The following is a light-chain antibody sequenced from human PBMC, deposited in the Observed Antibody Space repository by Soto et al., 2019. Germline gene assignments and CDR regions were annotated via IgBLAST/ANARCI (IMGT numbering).Light chain of an antibody. CDR1: QSINSN. V-gene: IGKV3-15*01. CDR2: GAS. Sequence: EIVMTQSPATLTVSPGERATLSCRASQSINSNLVWYQQKPGQAPRLLIYGASTRATGIPARFSGSGSGTDFTLTISSLQSEDFAVYYCQQYNIRPLTFGGGTKVEIK. CDR3: QQYNIRPLT. J-gene: IGKJ4*01.